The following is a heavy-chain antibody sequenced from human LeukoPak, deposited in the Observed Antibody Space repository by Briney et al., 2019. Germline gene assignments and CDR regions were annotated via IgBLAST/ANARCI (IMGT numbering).Heavy chain of an antibody. D-gene: IGHD6-19*01. V-gene: IGHV3-7*03. Sequence: PGGSLRLSCAASGFTFTSYWMSWVRQAPGKGLEWVANIKQDGSEKYYVDSVKGRFTISRDNSKNTLYLQMNSLRAEDTAVYYCAKTYSSGWSGFDYWGQGTLVTVSS. CDR2: IKQDGSEK. CDR3: AKTYSSGWSGFDY. CDR1: GFTFTSYW. J-gene: IGHJ4*02.